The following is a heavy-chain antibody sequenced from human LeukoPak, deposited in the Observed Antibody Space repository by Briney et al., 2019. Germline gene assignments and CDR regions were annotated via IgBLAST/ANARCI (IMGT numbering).Heavy chain of an antibody. CDR3: AKDYGSGSYSYYKDV. J-gene: IGHJ6*03. CDR2: IRYDGSNK. V-gene: IGHV3-30*02. CDR1: GFTFSDYG. Sequence: GGSLRLSCAASGFTFSDYGMHWVRQAPGKGLEWVAFIRYDGSNKYYADSVKGRFTISRDNSKNTLYLQMNSLRAEYTAVYYCAKDYGSGSYSYYKDVWGKVTTVTISS. D-gene: IGHD3-10*01.